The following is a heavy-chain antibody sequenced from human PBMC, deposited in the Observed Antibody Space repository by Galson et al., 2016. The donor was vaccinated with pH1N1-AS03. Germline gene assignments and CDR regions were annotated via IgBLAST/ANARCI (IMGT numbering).Heavy chain of an antibody. D-gene: IGHD3-3*01. J-gene: IGHJ4*02. CDR2: ISAYYGDT. V-gene: IGHV1-18*01. CDR3: VRESEISGVVFFNY. Sequence: SCKASGYTFTTYGISWVRQAPGQGLEWMGWISAYYGDTHFAHKFQERVTLTRDTSTATAYMELSNLRSDDTAVYYCVRESEISGVVFFNYWGQGTLVTVSS. CDR1: GYTFTTYG.